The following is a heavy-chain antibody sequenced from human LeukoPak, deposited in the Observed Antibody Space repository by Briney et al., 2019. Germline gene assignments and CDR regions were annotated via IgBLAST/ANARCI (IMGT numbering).Heavy chain of an antibody. D-gene: IGHD4-23*01. Sequence: ASVKVSCKASGYTFTGYYMHWVRQAPGQGLEWMGWINPNSGGTNYAQKFQGRVTMTRDTSISTAYMELSRLRSDDTAVYYCARDIGYGGGFDYWGQGTLVTVSS. CDR3: ARDIGYGGGFDY. V-gene: IGHV1-2*02. CDR2: INPNSGGT. J-gene: IGHJ4*02. CDR1: GYTFTGYY.